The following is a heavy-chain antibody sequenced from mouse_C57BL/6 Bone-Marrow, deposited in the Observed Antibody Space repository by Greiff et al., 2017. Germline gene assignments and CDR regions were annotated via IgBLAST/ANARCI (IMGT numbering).Heavy chain of an antibody. CDR3: AKRRDYYGSFSMDY. V-gene: IGHV2-9*01. D-gene: IGHD1-1*01. CDR2: ICGGGST. J-gene: IGHJ4*01. Sequence: QVQLKESGPGLVAPSQCLSITCTVSGFSFTSYGVDWVSQPPGKGLEWLGVICGGGSTNYYSDLMTRLSTSKDNSKSQVFLTMNSLQTDDTAMYYCAKRRDYYGSFSMDYWGQGTSVTVSS. CDR1: GFSFTSYG.